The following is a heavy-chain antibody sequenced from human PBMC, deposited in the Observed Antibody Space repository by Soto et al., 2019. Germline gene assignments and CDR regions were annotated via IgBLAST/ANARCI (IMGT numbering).Heavy chain of an antibody. CDR3: ARVYYDSSGYYYGVDY. V-gene: IGHV3-48*02. Sequence: GGSLRLSCAASGFTFSSYSMNWVRQAPGKGLEWVSYISSSSSTIYYADSVKGRFTISRDNAKNSLYLQMNSLRDEDTAVYYCARVYYDSSGYYYGVDYWGQGTLVTVSS. CDR2: ISSSSSTI. CDR1: GFTFSSYS. D-gene: IGHD3-22*01. J-gene: IGHJ4*02.